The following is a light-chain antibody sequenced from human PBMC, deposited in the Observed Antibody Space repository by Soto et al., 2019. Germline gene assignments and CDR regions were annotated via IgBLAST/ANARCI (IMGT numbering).Light chain of an antibody. Sequence: QSALTQPASVSGSPGQSITISCTGTSSDVGYYNFVSWYQQHPGKAPKLIIYEVCNRPSGVSNRFSASKSGNTASLTISGLQAEDEADYHCGSYAGSSAFYVFGTGTKLTVL. CDR2: EVC. CDR3: GSYAGSSAFYV. V-gene: IGLV2-14*01. CDR1: SSDVGYYNF. J-gene: IGLJ1*01.